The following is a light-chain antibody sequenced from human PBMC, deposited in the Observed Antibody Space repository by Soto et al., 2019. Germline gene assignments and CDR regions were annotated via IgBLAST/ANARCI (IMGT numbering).Light chain of an antibody. CDR3: QQYDNLPLT. V-gene: IGKV1-33*01. CDR2: DAS. Sequence: IRMTQSAYTLSASVGDIVTIACRASQSMNSHLNWYQQKPGKAPKLLIYDASNVETGVPSRFSGSGSGTDFTFTISSLQPEDIATYYCQQYDNLPLTFGGGTKVDIK. J-gene: IGKJ4*01. CDR1: QSMNSH.